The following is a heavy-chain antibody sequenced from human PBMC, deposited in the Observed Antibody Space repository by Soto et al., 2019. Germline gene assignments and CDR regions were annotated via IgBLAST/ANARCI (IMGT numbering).Heavy chain of an antibody. D-gene: IGHD3-22*01. CDR3: VSYYDDSSALGY. V-gene: IGHV4-34*01. CDR1: GGSFSGDD. Sequence: SETLSLTCAVYGGSFSGDDWSWIRQPPGKGLAWIGEITHSGSTNYHPSLTSRVTISVETSKTQFTLKLSSVTAADTAVYYFVSYYDDSSALGYWGQGTLVTVSS. CDR2: ITHSGST. J-gene: IGHJ4*02.